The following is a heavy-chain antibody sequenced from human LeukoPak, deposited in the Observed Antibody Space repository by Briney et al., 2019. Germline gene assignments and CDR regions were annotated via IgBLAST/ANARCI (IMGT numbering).Heavy chain of an antibody. CDR2: ISSVSSYI. V-gene: IGHV3-21*01. CDR1: GLTVSSNY. Sequence: GGSLRLSCAASGLTVSSNYMNWVRQAPGKGLEWVSSISSVSSYIYYADSLKGRFTISRDNAKNSLYLQMNSLRAEDTAVYYCARATNYWHTLIEFWGQGTLVTVSS. D-gene: IGHD5-24*01. J-gene: IGHJ4*02. CDR3: ARATNYWHTLIEF.